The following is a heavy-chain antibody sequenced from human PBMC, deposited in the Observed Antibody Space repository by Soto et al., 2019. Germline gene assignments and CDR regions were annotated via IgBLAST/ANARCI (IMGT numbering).Heavy chain of an antibody. V-gene: IGHV4-4*02. CDR1: SGSISSSNW. D-gene: IGHD4-17*01. Sequence: QVQLQESGPGLVKPSGTLSLTCAVSSGSISSSNWWSWVRQPPGKGLEWIGEIYRSGSTNYNPSLKSRVTISVDKSKNQFSLKLSSVTAADTAVYYCASTNDYGDPHDAFDIWGQGTMVTVSS. CDR2: IYRSGST. CDR3: ASTNDYGDPHDAFDI. J-gene: IGHJ3*02.